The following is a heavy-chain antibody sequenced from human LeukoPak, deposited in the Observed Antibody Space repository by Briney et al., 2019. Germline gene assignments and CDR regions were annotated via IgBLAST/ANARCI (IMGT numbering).Heavy chain of an antibody. J-gene: IGHJ4*03. D-gene: IGHD3-10*01. CDR2: INRERSEK. V-gene: IGHV3-7*03. CDR3: ARGVTMIRGAVMYPFFFDL. Sequence: GGSLRLFCTASGFTFGDFFMSWVRQSPGKGLEWVANINRERSEKFHVDSVEGRFTISRDNAKNALFLQMNSLRADDTAIYFCARGVTMIRGAVMYPFFFDLWGRGTLVTVSS. CDR1: GFTFGDFF.